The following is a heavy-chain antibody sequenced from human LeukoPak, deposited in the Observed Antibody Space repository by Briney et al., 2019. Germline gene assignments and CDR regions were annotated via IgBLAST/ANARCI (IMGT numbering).Heavy chain of an antibody. Sequence: GGSLSLSCAASGFTFSSYWMSWVRQAPGKGLEWVANIKQDGSEKYYVDSVKGRFTISRDNAKNSLYQQMNSLRAEDTAVYYCARDSSSSWYGDAFDIWGQGTMVTVSS. CDR1: GFTFSSYW. V-gene: IGHV3-7*01. J-gene: IGHJ3*02. D-gene: IGHD6-13*01. CDR2: IKQDGSEK. CDR3: ARDSSSSWYGDAFDI.